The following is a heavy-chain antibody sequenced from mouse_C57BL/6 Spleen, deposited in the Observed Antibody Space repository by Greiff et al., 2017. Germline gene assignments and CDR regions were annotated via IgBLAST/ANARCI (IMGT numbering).Heavy chain of an antibody. CDR1: GYAFSSYW. Sequence: VQLQESGAELVKPGASVKISCKASGYAFSSYWMNWVKQRPGKGLEWIGQIYPGDGDPNYNGKFKGKATLTADKSSSTTYMQLSSLTSEDSAVYFYSSVSYDYFDYWGQGTTLTVSS. D-gene: IGHD2-4*01. V-gene: IGHV1-80*01. J-gene: IGHJ2*01. CDR2: IYPGDGDP. CDR3: SSVSYDYFDY.